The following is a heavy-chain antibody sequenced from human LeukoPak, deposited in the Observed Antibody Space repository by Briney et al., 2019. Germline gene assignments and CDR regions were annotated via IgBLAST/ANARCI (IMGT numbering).Heavy chain of an antibody. CDR2: IYYSGST. J-gene: IGHJ4*02. Sequence: SETLSLTCTVSGGSISSSSYYWGWIRQPPGKGLEWIGSIYYSGSTYYNPSLKSRVTISVDTSKNQFSLKLSSVTAADTAVYYCARQGHFGSGSYYWGQGTLVTVSS. CDR1: GGSISSSSYY. V-gene: IGHV4-39*01. D-gene: IGHD3-10*01. CDR3: ARQGHFGSGSYY.